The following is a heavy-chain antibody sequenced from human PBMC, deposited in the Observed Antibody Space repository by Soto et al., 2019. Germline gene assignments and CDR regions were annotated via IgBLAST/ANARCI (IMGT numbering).Heavy chain of an antibody. Sequence: QVQLVQSGAEVKKPGASVKVSCKASGYTFVNYDISWVRQAPGQGLEWMGWISVYNGNTNSTQKVQGRVTMTTNTSSTTTHYNLSTLRTDYTAVYYCAIRVVVLTSHTLDPRGQGTLVSASS. D-gene: IGHD2-15*01. V-gene: IGHV1-18*01. CDR3: AIRVVVLTSHTLDP. J-gene: IGHJ5*02. CDR2: ISVYNGNT. CDR1: GYTFVNYD.